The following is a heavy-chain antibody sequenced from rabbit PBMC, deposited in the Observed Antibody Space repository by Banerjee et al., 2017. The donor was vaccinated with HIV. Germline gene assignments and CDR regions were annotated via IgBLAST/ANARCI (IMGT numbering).Heavy chain of an antibody. V-gene: IGHV1S45*01. CDR3: ARDLAGVIGWNFGL. CDR2: INSNTGNT. J-gene: IGHJ4*01. Sequence: QEQLEESGGDLVKPEGSLTLTCTASGFDFSSDAMCWVRQAPGKGLEWIACINSNTGNTVYASWAKGPFTISKTSSTTVTLQMTSLTAADTATYFCARDLAGVIGWNFGLWGQGTLVTVS. D-gene: IGHD4-1*01. CDR1: GFDFSSDA.